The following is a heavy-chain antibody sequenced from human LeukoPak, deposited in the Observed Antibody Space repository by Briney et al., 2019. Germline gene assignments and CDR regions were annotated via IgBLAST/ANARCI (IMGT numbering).Heavy chain of an antibody. CDR3: ARGVRFLDPYYFDY. V-gene: IGHV4-39*07. CDR1: GGSISSSSYY. J-gene: IGHJ4*02. CDR2: IYYSGST. Sequence: SETLSLTCTVSGGSISSSSYYWGWIRQPPGKGLEWIGSIYYSGSTNYNPSLKSRVTISVDTSKNQFSLKLSSVTAADTAVYYCARGVRFLDPYYFDYWGQGTLVTVSS. D-gene: IGHD3-3*01.